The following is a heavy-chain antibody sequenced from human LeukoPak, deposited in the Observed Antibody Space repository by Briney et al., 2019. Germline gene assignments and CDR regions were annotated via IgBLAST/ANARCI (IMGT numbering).Heavy chain of an antibody. CDR3: ARDEGYTYGLGAFDI. D-gene: IGHD5-18*01. CDR1: GGSISSYY. Sequence: SETLSLTCTVSGGSISSYYWSWIRQPPGKGLEWIGYIYYSGSPNYNPSLKSRVTISVDTSKNQFSPKLSSVTAADTAVYYCARDEGYTYGLGAFDIWGQGTMVTVSS. V-gene: IGHV4-59*01. CDR2: IYYSGSP. J-gene: IGHJ3*02.